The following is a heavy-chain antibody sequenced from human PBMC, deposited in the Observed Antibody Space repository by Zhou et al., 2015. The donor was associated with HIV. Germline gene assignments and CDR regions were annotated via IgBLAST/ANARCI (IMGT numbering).Heavy chain of an antibody. CDR1: GYTFTNYG. Sequence: QVQLVQSGAEVKKPGASLKVSCKASGYTFTNYGISWVRQAPGQGLEWMGWISAYNDNTNYAQKFQGRVTMTTDTSTSTAYMELRSLRSDDTAMYYCARGRSFDVRDASDIWGQGTMVTVSS. V-gene: IGHV1-18*01. CDR3: ARGRSFDVRDASDI. J-gene: IGHJ3*02. CDR2: ISAYNDNT. D-gene: IGHD3-9*01.